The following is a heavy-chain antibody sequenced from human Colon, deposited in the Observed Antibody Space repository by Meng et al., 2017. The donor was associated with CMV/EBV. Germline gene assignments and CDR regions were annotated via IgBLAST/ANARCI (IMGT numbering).Heavy chain of an antibody. CDR2: IYYTGSA. V-gene: IGHV4-31*03. D-gene: IGHD2-21*02. CDR3: ARKGMVTDP. CDR1: GDSIMHPNCC. J-gene: IGHJ5*02. Sequence: SLNGTGSGDSIMHPNCCWSWFRQRPGKGLEWIGYIYYTGSAYYNPSLESRLFMSVDTSKNQFTLRLDSVTAADTGVYYCARKGMVTDPWGQGALVTVSS.